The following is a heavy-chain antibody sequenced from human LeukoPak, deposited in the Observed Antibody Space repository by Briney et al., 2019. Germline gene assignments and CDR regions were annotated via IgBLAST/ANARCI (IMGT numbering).Heavy chain of an antibody. D-gene: IGHD4-11*01. J-gene: IGHJ4*02. CDR1: GFTFSSYW. CDR2: IRQDGNEK. CDR3: GRDYWDYSDYFSDH. Sequence: GGSLRLSCAASGFTFSSYWMSWFRQAPGKGLQWVANIRQDGNEKYYVDSVKGRFTISRDNAKNSLYLQMNGLTAADTAVYYCGRDYWDYSDYFSDHWGQRTLVTVSS. V-gene: IGHV3-7*01.